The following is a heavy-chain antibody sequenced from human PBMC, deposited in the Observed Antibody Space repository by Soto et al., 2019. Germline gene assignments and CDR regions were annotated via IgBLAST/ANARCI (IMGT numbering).Heavy chain of an antibody. CDR2: INPSGGST. CDR3: ARGNTYYYDSSGYWFFNY. Sequence: AAPLNLSRKTAGYTITSYYMHGVRQTTEQGLEWMGIINPSGGSTSYAQKFQGRVTMTRDTSTSTVYMELSSLRSEDTAEYYCARGNTYYYDSSGYWFFNYWGQGTLVTVSS. D-gene: IGHD3-22*01. CDR1: GYTITSYY. V-gene: IGHV1-46*01. J-gene: IGHJ4*02.